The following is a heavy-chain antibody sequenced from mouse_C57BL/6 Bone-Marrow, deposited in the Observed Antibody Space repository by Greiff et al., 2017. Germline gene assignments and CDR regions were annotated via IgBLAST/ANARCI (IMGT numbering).Heavy chain of an antibody. D-gene: IGHD2-3*01. Sequence: EVQRVESGPGLVKPSQPLSLTCSVTGYSITSGYYWNWIRQFPGNKLEWMGYISYDGSNNYNPSLKNRISITRDTSKNQFFLKLNSVTTEDTATYYCARDDGYRAWFAYWGQGTLVTVSA. CDR3: ARDDGYRAWFAY. CDR2: ISYDGSN. J-gene: IGHJ3*01. V-gene: IGHV3-6*01. CDR1: GYSITSGYY.